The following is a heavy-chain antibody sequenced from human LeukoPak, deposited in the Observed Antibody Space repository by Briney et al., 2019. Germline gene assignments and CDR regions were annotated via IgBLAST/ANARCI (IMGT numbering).Heavy chain of an antibody. J-gene: IGHJ5*02. CDR2: IYYSGDT. V-gene: IGHV4-39*07. CDR3: AREIPYGDYERNWFDP. CDR1: GDSISSSSYY. Sequence: SETLSLTCTVSGDSISSSSYYWGWTRQPPGKGLGWIGSIYYSGDTYYNPSLKSRLTITVDTSKNQFSLKLSSVTAPDTAVYYCAREIPYGDYERNWFDPWGQGTLVTVSS. D-gene: IGHD4-17*01.